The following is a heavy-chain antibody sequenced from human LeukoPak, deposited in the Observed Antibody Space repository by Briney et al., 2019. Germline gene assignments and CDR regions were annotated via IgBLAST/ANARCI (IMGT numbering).Heavy chain of an antibody. D-gene: IGHD3-10*02. CDR1: GFTFSSYE. Sequence: GGSLRLSCAASGFTFSSYELNWVRHAPGKGLEWVSYISDTGSTIYYADSVKGRFTISRDNAKNSLYLQMNSLRAEDTAVYYCAELGITMIGGVWGKGTTVTISS. V-gene: IGHV3-48*03. CDR2: ISDTGSTI. CDR3: AELGITMIGGV. J-gene: IGHJ6*04.